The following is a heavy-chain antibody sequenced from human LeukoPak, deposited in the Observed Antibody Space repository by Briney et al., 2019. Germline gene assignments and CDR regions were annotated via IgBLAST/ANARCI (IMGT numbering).Heavy chain of an antibody. CDR1: GFTFSNYG. Sequence: GGSLRLSCADSGFTFSNYGMDWVRQAPGKRLEWVAYISSTSSSISYADSVKSRFTISRDNAKNSLYLQINSLRAEDTAVYYCARGSNNCSSISCHMNDWGQGTLVTVSS. CDR3: ARGSNNCSSISCHMND. D-gene: IGHD2-2*02. CDR2: ISSTSSSI. J-gene: IGHJ4*02. V-gene: IGHV3-48*01.